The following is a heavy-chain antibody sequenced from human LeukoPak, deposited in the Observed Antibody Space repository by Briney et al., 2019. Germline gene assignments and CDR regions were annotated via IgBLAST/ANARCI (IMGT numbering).Heavy chain of an antibody. V-gene: IGHV4-34*01. Sequence: SETLSLTCAVYGGSFSGSYWSWIRQPPGKGLEWIGEINHSGSTNYNPSLKSRVTISVDTSKNQFSLKLSSVTAADTAVYYCARDLGYCSSTSCHGGYMDVWGKGTTVTVSS. J-gene: IGHJ6*03. D-gene: IGHD2-2*01. CDR3: ARDLGYCSSTSCHGGYMDV. CDR1: GGSFSGSY. CDR2: INHSGST.